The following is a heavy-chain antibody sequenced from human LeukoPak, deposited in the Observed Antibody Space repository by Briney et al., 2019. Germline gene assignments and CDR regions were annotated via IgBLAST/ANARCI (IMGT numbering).Heavy chain of an antibody. J-gene: IGHJ4*02. V-gene: IGHV1-2*02. D-gene: IGHD3-9*01. CDR1: GYTFTGYY. CDR2: INPNSGGT. CDR3: AGVVPYYDILTGYYSYYFDY. Sequence: ASVKVSCKASGYTFTGYYMHWVRQAPGRGLEWMGWINPNSGGTNYAQKFQGRVTMTRDTSISTAYMELSRLRSDDTAVYYCAGVVPYYDILTGYYSYYFDYWGQGTLVTVSS.